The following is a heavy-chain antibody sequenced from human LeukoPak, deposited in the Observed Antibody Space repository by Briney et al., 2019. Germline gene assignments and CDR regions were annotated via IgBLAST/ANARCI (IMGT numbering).Heavy chain of an antibody. CDR1: GYTFSKYD. V-gene: IGHV1-2*02. J-gene: IGHJ4*02. CDR2: INPDSGGT. Sequence: ASVKVSCKASGYTFSKYDITWVRQAPGQGLEWMGWINPDSGGTNYAQKFQGRVTMTRDTSISTAYMQLSRLSSDDTAVYYCARVDDRGHYYDSSGPRKLFDYWGQGTLVTVSS. CDR3: ARVDDRGHYYDSSGPRKLFDY. D-gene: IGHD3-22*01.